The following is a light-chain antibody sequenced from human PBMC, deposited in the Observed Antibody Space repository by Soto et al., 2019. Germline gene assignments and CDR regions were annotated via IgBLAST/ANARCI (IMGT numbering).Light chain of an antibody. CDR1: QSISSY. CDR3: QQYGSSPWT. V-gene: IGKV1-39*01. CDR2: AAS. J-gene: IGKJ1*01. Sequence: IHMTHSPASLSASVLYRVSITFRASQSISSYLNWYQQKPGKVPKLLIYAASSLQSGVPSRFSGSGSGTDFTLTISRLEPEDFAVYYCQQYGSSPWTFGQGTKVDIK.